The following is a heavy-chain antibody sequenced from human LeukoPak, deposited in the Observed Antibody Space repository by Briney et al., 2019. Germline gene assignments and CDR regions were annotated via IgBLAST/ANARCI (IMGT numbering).Heavy chain of an antibody. D-gene: IGHD3-22*01. Sequence: SEALSLTCTVSGGSISSSSYYWGWIRQSPEKGLEWIGYISYGGSTYCNPSLESRVTMSVDTSKNQFSLKLSSVTAVDTAVYYCARKALSSGSRYFDLWGRGTLVTVSS. J-gene: IGHJ2*01. V-gene: IGHV4-39*07. CDR3: ARKALSSGSRYFDL. CDR1: GGSISSSSYY. CDR2: ISYGGST.